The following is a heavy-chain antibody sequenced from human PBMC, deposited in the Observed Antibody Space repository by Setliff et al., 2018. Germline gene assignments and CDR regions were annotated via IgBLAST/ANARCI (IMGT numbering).Heavy chain of an antibody. D-gene: IGHD1-1*01. J-gene: IGHJ2*01. CDR3: ASGRRDSYNFADWYFDL. CDR2: IYTSGSP. V-gene: IGHV4-61*02. Sequence: NPSETLSLTCTLSGGSVSSGNHFWSWIRQPAGKGLEWIGRIYTSGSPKYIPSLKSRVTMSVDTSKNQFSLRLDSVAAADTAVYYCASGRRDSYNFADWYFDLWGPGTLVTV. CDR1: GGSVSSGNHF.